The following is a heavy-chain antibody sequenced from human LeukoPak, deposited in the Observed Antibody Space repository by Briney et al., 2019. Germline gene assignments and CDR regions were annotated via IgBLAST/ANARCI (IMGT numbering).Heavy chain of an antibody. CDR3: ARTSTTVGTSINY. CDR2: ISSSGSTI. J-gene: IGHJ4*02. D-gene: IGHD1-26*01. V-gene: IGHV3-48*03. Sequence: GGSLRLSCAASGFTFSSYEMNWVRQAPGKGLEWVSYISSSGSTIYYADSVKGRFTISRDNAKNSLYLQMNSLRAEDTALYYCARTSTTVGTSINYWGQGTLVTVSS. CDR1: GFTFSSYE.